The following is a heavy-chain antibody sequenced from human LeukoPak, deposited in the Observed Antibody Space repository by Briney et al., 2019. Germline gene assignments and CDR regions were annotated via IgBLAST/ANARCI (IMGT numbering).Heavy chain of an antibody. D-gene: IGHD1-7*01. V-gene: IGHV5-51*01. CDR3: ARHRLITGTKYYMDV. Sequence: GESLKISCQGSGYSFSTYWITWVRQMPGKGLEWMGIIYPGDSDTRYSPSFQGQVTISADKSISTAYLQWSSLKASDTAMYYCARHRLITGTKYYMDVWGKGTTVTVSS. CDR2: IYPGDSDT. CDR1: GYSFSTYW. J-gene: IGHJ6*03.